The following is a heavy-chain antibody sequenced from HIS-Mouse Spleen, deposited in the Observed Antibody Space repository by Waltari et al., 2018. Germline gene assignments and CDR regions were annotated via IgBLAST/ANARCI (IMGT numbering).Heavy chain of an antibody. CDR1: GGPISSSSYY. CDR3: AREIPYSSSWYDWYFDL. CDR2: IYYRGRP. J-gene: IGHJ2*01. D-gene: IGHD6-13*01. V-gene: IGHV4-39*07. Sequence: QLQLQESGPGLVKPSETLSLTCTVSGGPISSSSYYWGWIRQPPGTGREWIGSIYYRGRPDYNPSLRSRVTISVDTSKNQFALKLSSVTAADTAVYYCAREIPYSSSWYDWYFDLWGRGTLVTVSS.